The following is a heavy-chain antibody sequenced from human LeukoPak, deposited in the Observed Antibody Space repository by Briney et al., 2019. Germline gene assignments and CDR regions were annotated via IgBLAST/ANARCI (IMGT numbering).Heavy chain of an antibody. CDR3: ARDKCPSAVVAARNYYYYGKDV. J-gene: IGHJ6*02. CDR2: INPNSGGT. D-gene: IGHD2-15*01. V-gene: IGHV1-2*02. Sequence: ASVKVSCKASGYTFTGYYMQWVRQAPGQGLEWMGWINPNSGGTNYAQKFQGRVTMTRDTSISTAYMELSRLRSDDTAVYYCARDKCPSAVVAARNYYYYGKDVWGQGTTVTVSS. CDR1: GYTFTGYY.